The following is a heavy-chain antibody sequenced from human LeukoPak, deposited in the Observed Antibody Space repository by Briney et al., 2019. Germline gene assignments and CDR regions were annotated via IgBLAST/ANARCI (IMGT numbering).Heavy chain of an antibody. CDR1: GYTFTSYG. CDR3: ARDLSIAAAGNRDFDY. V-gene: IGHV1-18*01. CDR2: ISAYNGNT. D-gene: IGHD6-13*01. Sequence: ASVKVSCKASGYTFTSYGISWVRQAPGQGLEWMGWISAYNGNTNYAQKLQGRVTMTTDTPTSTAYMELRSLRSDDTAVYYCARDLSIAAAGNRDFDYWGQGTLVTVSS. J-gene: IGHJ4*02.